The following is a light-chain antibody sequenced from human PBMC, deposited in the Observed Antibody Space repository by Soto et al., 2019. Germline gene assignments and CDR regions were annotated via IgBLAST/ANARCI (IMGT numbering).Light chain of an antibody. CDR2: GAS. CDR1: QSVSRH. J-gene: IGKJ5*01. V-gene: IGKV3-15*01. Sequence: EIVMTQSPATLSVSPGERATLSCRASQSVSRHLAWYQQKPGQAPRLLIYGASTRATGIPVRFSGGGSGTEFTLTISSLQAEDFAVYYCQQYDKWSLFVQGTRLEMK. CDR3: QQYDKWSL.